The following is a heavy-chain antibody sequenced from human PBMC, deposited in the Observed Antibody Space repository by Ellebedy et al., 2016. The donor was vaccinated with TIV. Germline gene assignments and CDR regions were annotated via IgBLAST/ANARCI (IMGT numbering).Heavy chain of an antibody. V-gene: IGHV3-21*01. J-gene: IGHJ4*02. CDR1: GFGFSTYS. CDR3: ARSACTSCPIDY. D-gene: IGHD2-2*01. CDR2: ISSNSDYI. Sequence: GESLNISCAASGFGFSTYSTNWVRQAPGKGLEWVSSISSNSDYINYADSVKGRFTISRDNAKNSLYLQMNSLRVEDTAVYYCARSACTSCPIDYWGQGTLVTVSS.